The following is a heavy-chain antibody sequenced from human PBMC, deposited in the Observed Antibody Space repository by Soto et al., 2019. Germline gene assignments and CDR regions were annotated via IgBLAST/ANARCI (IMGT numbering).Heavy chain of an antibody. J-gene: IGHJ3*01. Sequence: EVQLVEPGGGLVKPGGSLRLSCAASGFTFSDAWMNWVRQAPGKGLEWVGRIKSKAGGGAIDYAAPVKGRLTISRDDSKDTLYLQINSMKTEDTAVYYCTTDGYIGGVVVAFHFWGQGTMITVSS. V-gene: IGHV3-15*07. CDR2: IKSKAGGGAI. D-gene: IGHD1-1*01. CDR1: GFTFSDAW. CDR3: TTDGYIGGVVVAFHF.